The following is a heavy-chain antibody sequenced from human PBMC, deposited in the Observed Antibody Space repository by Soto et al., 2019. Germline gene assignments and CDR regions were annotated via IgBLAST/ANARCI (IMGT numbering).Heavy chain of an antibody. J-gene: IGHJ4*02. D-gene: IGHD2-2*01. CDR3: ARLFPVVPAAPRYFDY. V-gene: IGHV5-51*01. CDR2: IYPGDSDT. Sequence: GESLKISCKGSGYSFTSYWIGWVRQMPGKGPEWMGIIYPGDSDTRYSPSFQGQVTISADKSISTAYLQWSSLKASDTAMYYCARLFPVVPAAPRYFDYWGQGTLVTVSS. CDR1: GYSFTSYW.